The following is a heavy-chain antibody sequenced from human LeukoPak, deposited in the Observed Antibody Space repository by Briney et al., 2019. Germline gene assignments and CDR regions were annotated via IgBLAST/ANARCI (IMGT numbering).Heavy chain of an antibody. CDR3: ARDLASDFLVQGGSHDY. J-gene: IGHJ4*02. CDR2: TYHSGST. V-gene: IGHV4-38-2*02. Sequence: PSETLSLTCTVSGYSISSGYYWGWIRQPPGKGLEWVGSTYHSGSTYYNPSLKSRVTISVDTSKNQFSLKLSSVTAADTAVYYCARDLASDFLVQGGSHDYWGPGTLVTVSS. D-gene: IGHD3-3*01. CDR1: GYSISSGYY.